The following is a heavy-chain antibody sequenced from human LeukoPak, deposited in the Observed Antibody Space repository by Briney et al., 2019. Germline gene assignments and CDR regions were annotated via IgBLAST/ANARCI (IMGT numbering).Heavy chain of an antibody. CDR2: ISGSGGTT. V-gene: IGHV3-23*01. CDR1: EFTFSSFV. J-gene: IGHJ4*02. D-gene: IGHD3-22*01. Sequence: TGGSLRLSCAASEFTFSSFVMSWVCQAPGKGLEWVSAISGSGGTTYYADSVKGRFTISRDNSKNTLYLQMNSLRAEDTAVYYCAKDRDYYDSSGYLDYWGQGTLVTVSS. CDR3: AKDRDYYDSSGYLDY.